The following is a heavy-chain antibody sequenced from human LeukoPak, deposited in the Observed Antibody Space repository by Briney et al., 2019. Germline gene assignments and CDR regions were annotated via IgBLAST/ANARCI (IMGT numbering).Heavy chain of an antibody. CDR2: IYSSGNT. Sequence: PSETLSLTCTASGGSINSYYWSWIRQPAGKGLEWIGRIYSSGNTNYNPSLKSRVTMSVDTSKNQFSLEMSSVTAADTAVYYCARDVGAHSSGWYSVAFDIWGQGTMVTVSS. CDR1: GGSINSYY. V-gene: IGHV4-4*07. J-gene: IGHJ3*02. CDR3: ARDVGAHSSGWYSVAFDI. D-gene: IGHD6-19*01.